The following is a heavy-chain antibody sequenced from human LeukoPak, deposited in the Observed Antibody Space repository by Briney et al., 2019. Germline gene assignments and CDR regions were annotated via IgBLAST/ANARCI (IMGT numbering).Heavy chain of an antibody. J-gene: IGHJ4*02. CDR1: GFTFSSYG. CDR3: AKDRSFEGYCSSTGCYLGFDY. CDR2: ISYDGSNK. V-gene: IGHV3-30*18. Sequence: GRSLRLSCAAPGFTFSSYGMHWVRQAPGKGLEWVAVISYDGSNKYYADSVKGRFTISRDNSKNTLYLQMNSLRAEDTAVYYCAKDRSFEGYCSSTGCYLGFDYWGQGTLVTVSS. D-gene: IGHD2-2*01.